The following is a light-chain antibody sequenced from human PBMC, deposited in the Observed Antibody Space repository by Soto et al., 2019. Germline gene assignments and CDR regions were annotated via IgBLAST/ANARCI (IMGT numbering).Light chain of an antibody. CDR2: DVS. J-gene: IGLJ2*01. CDR1: SSDVGGYNH. CDR3: SSYTSSSALVV. V-gene: IGLV2-14*01. Sequence: QSALTQPASVSGSPGQSITISCTGTSSDVGGYNHVSWYQQHPGKAPKLMIYDVSNRPSGVSNRFSGSKSGNTASLTISGLQAEDEADYYGSSYTSSSALVVFGGGTKLTVL.